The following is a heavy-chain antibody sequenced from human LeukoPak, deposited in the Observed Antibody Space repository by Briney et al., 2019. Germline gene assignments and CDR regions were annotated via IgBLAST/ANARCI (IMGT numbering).Heavy chain of an antibody. V-gene: IGHV3-30*18. Sequence: PGGSLRLSCAASGFTFSSYGMHWVRQAPGKGLEWVALISYDGSNKYYADSVKGRFTISRDTSKNTLYLQMNSLRAEDTAVYYCAKRYSSGWYSDYWGQGTLVTVSS. J-gene: IGHJ4*02. CDR3: AKRYSSGWYSDY. D-gene: IGHD6-19*01. CDR1: GFTFSSYG. CDR2: ISYDGSNK.